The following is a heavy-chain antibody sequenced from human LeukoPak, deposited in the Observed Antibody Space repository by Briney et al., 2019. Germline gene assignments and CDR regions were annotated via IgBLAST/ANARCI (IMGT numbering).Heavy chain of an antibody. CDR2: IYHSGRT. CDR1: GGSISSSNC. J-gene: IGHJ3*02. V-gene: IGHV4-4*02. Sequence: SETLSLTCAVSGGSISSSNCWSWVGPPPGKGLEWIGEIYHSGRTNYNPSLKSRVTISVDKSKNKFSLKLSSVTAADTAVYYCARRGFNDAFDIWGQGTMVTASS. CDR3: ARRGFNDAFDI.